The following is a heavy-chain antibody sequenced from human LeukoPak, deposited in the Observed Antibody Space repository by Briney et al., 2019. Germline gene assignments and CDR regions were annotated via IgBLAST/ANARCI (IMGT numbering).Heavy chain of an antibody. CDR1: GGSISSYY. J-gene: IGHJ4*02. D-gene: IGHD3-10*01. V-gene: IGHV4-59*01. Sequence: SETLSLTCTVSGGSISSYYWSWIRQSPGMGLEWIGSIYYNGATDYNPSLKSRVTISADTSNNQFSLRLRSVTAADTAVYYCAREITLTGYGLGFNYWGQGTLVTVSS. CDR2: IYYNGAT. CDR3: AREITLTGYGLGFNY.